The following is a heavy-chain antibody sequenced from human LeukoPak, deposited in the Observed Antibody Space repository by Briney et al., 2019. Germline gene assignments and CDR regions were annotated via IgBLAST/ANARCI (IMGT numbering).Heavy chain of an antibody. V-gene: IGHV4-59*08. CDR1: GGSISSYY. CDR2: IYYTGST. J-gene: IGHJ4*02. CDR3: ATSRRSEGVEY. D-gene: IGHD3-16*01. Sequence: SETLSLTSAVSGGSISSYYRSWVRDPPGKGLEWIGYIYYTGSTNYNPSLKSRVTISMDTSKNKFSLKLSSVTAADTAVYYCATSRRSEGVEYWGQGTLVTVSS.